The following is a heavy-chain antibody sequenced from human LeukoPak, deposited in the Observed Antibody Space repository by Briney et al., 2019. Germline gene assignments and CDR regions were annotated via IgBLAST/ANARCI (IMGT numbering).Heavy chain of an antibody. Sequence: SETLSLTCTVSGGSISSGSYYWSWIRQPAGKGLEWIGRIYTSGSTNYNPSLKSRVTISVDTSKNQFSLKLSSVTAADTAVYYCARGSLRSLDTAMAPVGYWGQGTLVTVSS. D-gene: IGHD5-18*01. CDR2: IYTSGST. CDR3: ARGSLRSLDTAMAPVGY. J-gene: IGHJ4*02. V-gene: IGHV4-61*02. CDR1: GGSISSGSYY.